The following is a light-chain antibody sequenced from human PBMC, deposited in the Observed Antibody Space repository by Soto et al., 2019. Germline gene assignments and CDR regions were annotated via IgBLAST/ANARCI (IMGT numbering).Light chain of an antibody. CDR1: QSVDGNY. V-gene: IGKV3-20*01. CDR3: RQYGSSPPFT. CDR2: GAS. Sequence: EIVLTQSPGTLSLSPGERATLSCRASQSVDGNYLAWYQQKPGQAPRLLTYGASSRATGIPDRFSASGSGTDFTLTISRLEPEDFAVYYCRQYGSSPPFTFGPGTRVDIK. J-gene: IGKJ3*01.